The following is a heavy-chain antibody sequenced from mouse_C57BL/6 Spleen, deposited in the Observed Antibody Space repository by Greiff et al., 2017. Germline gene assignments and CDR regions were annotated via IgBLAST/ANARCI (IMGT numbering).Heavy chain of an antibody. CDR2: INPSSGYT. CDR1: GYTFTSYW. CDR3: AREGGSSRCAY. Sequence: VQLQQSGAELAKPGASVKLSCKASGYTFTSYWMHWVKQRPGQGLEWIGYINPSSGYTKYTQKLKDKATLTADKSSSTAYMHLCSLTYEDSAVYYCAREGGSSRCAYWGQVTLVTVSA. D-gene: IGHD1-1*01. J-gene: IGHJ3*01. V-gene: IGHV1-7*01.